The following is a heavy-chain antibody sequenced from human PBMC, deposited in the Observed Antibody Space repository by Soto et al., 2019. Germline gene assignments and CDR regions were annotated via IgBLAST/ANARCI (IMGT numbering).Heavy chain of an antibody. J-gene: IGHJ4*02. V-gene: IGHV1-69*02. CDR3: ARGLHYDSNSLDDY. CDR1: GGTFSSYT. CDR2: IIPILGIA. D-gene: IGHD3-22*01. Sequence: SVKVSCKASGGTFSSYTISWVRQAPGQGLEWMGRIIPILGIANYAEKFQGRVTITADKSTSTAYMELSSLRSEDTAVYYCARGLHYDSNSLDDYRGRGTLVTVSS.